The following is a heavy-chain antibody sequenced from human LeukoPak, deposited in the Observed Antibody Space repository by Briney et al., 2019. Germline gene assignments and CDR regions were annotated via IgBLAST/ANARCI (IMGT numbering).Heavy chain of an antibody. CDR2: ISWNSGSI. Sequence: GRSLRLSCAASGFTFDDYAMHWVRQAPGKGLEWVSGISWNSGSIGYADSVKGRFTISRDNAKNSLYLQMNSLRAEDTAMYYCARGVNRPNYYYYGMDVWGQGTTVTVSS. V-gene: IGHV3-9*01. J-gene: IGHJ6*02. D-gene: IGHD3-10*01. CDR1: GFTFDDYA. CDR3: ARGVNRPNYYYYGMDV.